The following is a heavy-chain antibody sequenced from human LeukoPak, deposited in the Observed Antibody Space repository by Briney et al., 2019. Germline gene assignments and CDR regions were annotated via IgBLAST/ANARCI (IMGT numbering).Heavy chain of an antibody. V-gene: IGHV1-8*02. CDR1: GYTFTSYY. J-gene: IGHJ6*02. Sequence: ASVKVSCKASGYTFTSYYMHWVRQATGQGLEWMGWMNPNSGNTGYAQKFQGRVTMTRNTSISTAYMELSSLRSEDTAVYYCARAGHYDFWSGLSWGKWNGMDVWGQGTTVTVSS. CDR2: MNPNSGNT. CDR3: ARAGHYDFWSGLSWGKWNGMDV. D-gene: IGHD3-3*01.